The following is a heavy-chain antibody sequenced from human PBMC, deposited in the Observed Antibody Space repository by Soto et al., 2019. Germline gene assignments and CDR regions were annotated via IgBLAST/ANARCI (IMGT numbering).Heavy chain of an antibody. Sequence: EVQLVESGGGLVQPGGSLRLSCAASGFTFSTYDMPWVRQATGKGLEWVSRIGSAGDTSYPGSVEGRFTISRDNAKNSLYLQMNSLRAEDTAVYYCARDRSRGWFDPWGQGTLVTVSS. CDR3: ARDRSRGWFDP. CDR2: IGSAGDT. CDR1: GFTFSTYD. V-gene: IGHV3-13*01. J-gene: IGHJ5*02.